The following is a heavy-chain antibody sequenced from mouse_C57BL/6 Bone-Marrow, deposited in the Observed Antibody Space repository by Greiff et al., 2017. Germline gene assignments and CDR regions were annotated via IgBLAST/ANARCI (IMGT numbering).Heavy chain of an antibody. D-gene: IGHD1-1*01. CDR3: ARQIVYYYGSDYYSMDY. CDR2: ISSGSSTI. CDR1: GFTFSDYG. Sequence: EVMLVESGGGLVKPGGSLKLSCAASGFTFSDYGMHWVRQAPEKGLEWVAYISSGSSTIYYADTVKGRFTISRDNAKHTLFLQMTSLRSEDTAMYYCARQIVYYYGSDYYSMDYWGQGTSVTVSS. V-gene: IGHV5-17*01. J-gene: IGHJ4*01.